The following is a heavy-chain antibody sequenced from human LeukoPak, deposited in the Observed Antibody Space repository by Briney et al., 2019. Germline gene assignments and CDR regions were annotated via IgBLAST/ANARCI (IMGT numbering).Heavy chain of an antibody. J-gene: IGHJ4*02. Sequence: SVKVSCKASRGTFSSYAINWVRQAPGQGPEWMGGIIPIFGRANYAQKFQGRVTMTTDESTSTAYMELSSLRSEDTAVYYCARVFARSGEISGSYFYYWGQGTLVTVSS. CDR2: IIPIFGRA. CDR1: RGTFSSYA. CDR3: ARVFARSGEISGSYFYY. V-gene: IGHV1-69*05. D-gene: IGHD1-26*01.